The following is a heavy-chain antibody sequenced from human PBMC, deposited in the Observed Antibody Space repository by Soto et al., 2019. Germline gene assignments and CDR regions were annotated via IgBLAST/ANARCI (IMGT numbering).Heavy chain of an antibody. D-gene: IGHD2-15*01. CDR2: ISWGDDK. CDR1: GLSLSTSGVG. J-gene: IGHJ4*02. V-gene: IGHV2-5*02. Sequence: QITLKESGPTLVKPTQTLTLTCTFSGLSLSTSGVGVGWIRQPPGKPLQWLALISWGDDKRYRPSLKSRLTISKDASKNQVVVTLNNMEPVDTATYYCAHRPSYCSGGSCYGGFDYCGQGTLVTVSS. CDR3: AHRPSYCSGGSCYGGFDY.